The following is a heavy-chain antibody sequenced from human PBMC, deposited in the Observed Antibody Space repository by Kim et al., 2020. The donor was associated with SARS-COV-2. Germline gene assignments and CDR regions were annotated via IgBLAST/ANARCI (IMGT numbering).Heavy chain of an antibody. CDR3: ARNSAPTDEYCSGGSCYGGFDY. V-gene: IGHV4-61*01. Sequence: SETLSLTCTVSGGSVSSGSYYWSWIRQPPGKGLEWIGYIYYSGSTNYNPSLKSRVTISVDTSKNQFSLKLSSVTAADTAVYYCARNSAPTDEYCSGGSCYGGFDYWGQGTLVTVSS. CDR1: GGSVSSGSYY. CDR2: IYYSGST. D-gene: IGHD2-15*01. J-gene: IGHJ4*02.